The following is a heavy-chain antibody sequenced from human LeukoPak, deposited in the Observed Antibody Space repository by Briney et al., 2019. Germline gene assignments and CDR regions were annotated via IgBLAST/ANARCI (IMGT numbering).Heavy chain of an antibody. CDR3: GRGMRDYYGLDY. V-gene: IGHV3-30-3*01. D-gene: IGHD3-10*01. CDR1: GLTFSSYA. Sequence: PGGSLRLSCAASGLTFSSYAMHWVRQAPGKGLEWVAVISYDGSNKYYADSVKGRFTISRDNSKNTLYLQMNSLRAEDTAVYYCGRGMRDYYGLDYWGQGILVTVSS. J-gene: IGHJ4*02. CDR2: ISYDGSNK.